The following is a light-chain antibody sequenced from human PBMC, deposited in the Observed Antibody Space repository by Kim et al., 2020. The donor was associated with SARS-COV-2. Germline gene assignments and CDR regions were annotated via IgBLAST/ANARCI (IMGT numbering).Light chain of an antibody. CDR2: DVN. V-gene: IGLV2-14*03. Sequence: GQPVTITCPGTSGAIGNNTYISWYQQCPGKAPTLLIYDVNKRPSGVSIRFSGSKSGNTASLTISRLRAEDEADYYCSSYTSSTTWVFGGGTQLTVL. CDR3: SSYTSSTTWV. CDR1: SGAIGNNTY. J-gene: IGLJ3*02.